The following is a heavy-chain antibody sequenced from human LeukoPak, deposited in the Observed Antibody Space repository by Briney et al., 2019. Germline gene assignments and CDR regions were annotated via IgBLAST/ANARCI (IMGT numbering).Heavy chain of an antibody. D-gene: IGHD3-22*01. Sequence: ASMKVSCKASGYTFTSYDINWVRQATGQGLEWMGWMNPNSGNTGYAQKFQGRVTMTRNTSISTAYMELSSLRSEDTAVYYCARGALNDYYDSSGYSFDYWGQGTLVTVSS. V-gene: IGHV1-8*01. CDR2: MNPNSGNT. J-gene: IGHJ4*02. CDR1: GYTFTSYD. CDR3: ARGALNDYYDSSGYSFDY.